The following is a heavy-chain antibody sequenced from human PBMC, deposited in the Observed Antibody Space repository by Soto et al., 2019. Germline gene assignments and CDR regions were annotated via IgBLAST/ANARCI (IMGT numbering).Heavy chain of an antibody. J-gene: IGHJ5*02. CDR2: IFYSGST. Sequence: PSETLSLTCNVSGGSISTSRSYWAWIRQPPGKGLEWLANIFYSGSTYYNPSLASRVTVSVDTSKNELSLKLRSVTAADTAVYYCARHSTSGDTDVWFDHWGQGTLVTVSS. CDR3: ARHSTSGDTDVWFDH. CDR1: GGSISTSRSY. V-gene: IGHV4-39*01. D-gene: IGHD2-21*01.